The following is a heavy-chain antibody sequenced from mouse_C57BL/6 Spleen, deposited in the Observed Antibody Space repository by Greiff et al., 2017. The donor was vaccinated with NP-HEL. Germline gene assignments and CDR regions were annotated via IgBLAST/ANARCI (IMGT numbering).Heavy chain of an antibody. D-gene: IGHD2-14*01. CDR3: ARRGGTHYAMDY. CDR2: IDPSDSYT. CDR1: GYTFTSYW. Sequence: QVQLKQPGAELVKPGASVKLSCKASGYTFTSYWMQWVKQRPGQGLEWIGEIDPSDSYTNYNQKFKGKATLTVDTSSSTAYMQLSSLTSEDSAVYYCARRGGTHYAMDYWGQGTSVTVSS. J-gene: IGHJ4*01. V-gene: IGHV1-50*01.